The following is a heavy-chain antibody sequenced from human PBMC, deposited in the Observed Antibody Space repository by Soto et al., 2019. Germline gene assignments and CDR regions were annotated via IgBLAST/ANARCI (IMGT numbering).Heavy chain of an antibody. Sequence: GGSLRLSCAASGFTFSSYAMSWVRQGPGKGLEWVSAISGSGGSTYYADSVKGRFTISRDDSKNTLYLQMNSLRAEDTAVYYCTASSDDTFSDYWAQGSLVTISS. V-gene: IGHV3-23*01. CDR2: ISGSGGST. D-gene: IGHD3-3*02. J-gene: IGHJ4*02. CDR3: TASSDDTFSDY. CDR1: GFTFSSYA.